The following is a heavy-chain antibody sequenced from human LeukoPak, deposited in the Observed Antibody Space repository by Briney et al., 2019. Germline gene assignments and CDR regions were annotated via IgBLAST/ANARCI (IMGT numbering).Heavy chain of an antibody. Sequence: ASVKVSCKASGYMFSDFYIQWLRQVPGQGREWMGWINPNSGGTNYAQKFQGRVTMTRDTSISTAYMELSRLRSDDTAVYYCARGGPAYYDFWSGYYSFDYWGQGTLVTVSS. D-gene: IGHD3-3*01. CDR1: GYMFSDFY. V-gene: IGHV1-2*02. J-gene: IGHJ4*02. CDR2: INPNSGGT. CDR3: ARGGPAYYDFWSGYYSFDY.